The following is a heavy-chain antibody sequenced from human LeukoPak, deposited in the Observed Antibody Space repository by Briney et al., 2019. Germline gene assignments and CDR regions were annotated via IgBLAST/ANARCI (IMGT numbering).Heavy chain of an antibody. J-gene: IGHJ4*02. Sequence: PGGSLRLSCAASGFTFSDHYMDWVRQAPGKGLEWVGRSRDKTQGYSTEYGASVKGRFIVSRDDSMNSVYLQMNSLKAEDTAVYYCVRVGVGQSKDFEYWGQGALVTVSS. CDR1: GFTFSDHY. CDR3: VRVGVGQSKDFEY. V-gene: IGHV3-72*01. CDR2: SRDKTQGYST. D-gene: IGHD2-15*01.